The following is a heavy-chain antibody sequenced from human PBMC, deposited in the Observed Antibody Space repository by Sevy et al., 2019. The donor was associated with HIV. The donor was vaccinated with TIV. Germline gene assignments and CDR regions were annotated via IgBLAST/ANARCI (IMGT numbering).Heavy chain of an antibody. V-gene: IGHV3-9*03. CDR3: AKGWGPYYYDSSGYSIGY. Sequence: GGSLRLSCAASGFTFDDYAMHWVRQAPGKGLEWVSGISWNSGSIGYAPSVKGRFTISRDNAKNSLYLQMNSLRAEDMALYYCAKGWGPYYYDSSGYSIGYWGQGTLVTVSS. CDR2: ISWNSGSI. D-gene: IGHD3-22*01. J-gene: IGHJ4*02. CDR1: GFTFDDYA.